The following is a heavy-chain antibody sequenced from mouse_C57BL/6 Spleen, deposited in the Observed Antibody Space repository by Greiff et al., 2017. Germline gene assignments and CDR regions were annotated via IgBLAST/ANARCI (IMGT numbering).Heavy chain of an antibody. Sequence: EVKLMESGGGLVKPGGSLKLSCAASGFTFSDYGMHWVRQAPETGLEWVAYISSGSSTIYYADTVKGRFTISRDNAKNTLFLQMTSLRSEDTAMYYCARPMDGSWYFDVWGTGTTVTVSS. CDR1: GFTFSDYG. CDR2: ISSGSSTI. J-gene: IGHJ1*03. D-gene: IGHD2-3*01. CDR3: ARPMDGSWYFDV. V-gene: IGHV5-17*01.